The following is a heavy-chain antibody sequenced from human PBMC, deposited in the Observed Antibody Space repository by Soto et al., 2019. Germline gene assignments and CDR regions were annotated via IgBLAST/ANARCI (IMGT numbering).Heavy chain of an antibody. CDR2: ISNDGGSK. V-gene: IGHV3-30-3*01. Sequence: QVQLVESGGGVVQPGGSLRLSCAASGFTFSSYAMHWVRQTPDKGLEWVAVISNDGGSKNYADSVKGRFTISRDNSMDTLYLQMNSLRAEDTSVYYCAKRLGYCTSNSRSDAFDMRRQGTMVTVSS. D-gene: IGHD2-2*01. CDR3: AKRLGYCTSNSRSDAFDM. CDR1: GFTFSSYA. J-gene: IGHJ3*02.